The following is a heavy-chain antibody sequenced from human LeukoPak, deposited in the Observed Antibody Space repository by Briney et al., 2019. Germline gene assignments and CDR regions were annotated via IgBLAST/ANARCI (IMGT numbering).Heavy chain of an antibody. CDR3: ARGSIGSTYYYMDV. V-gene: IGHV3-23*01. CDR1: VFTFSSVA. Sequence: GGSLRLSCAASVFTFSSVAMTWVGQAPGKGLDWVSGISGSGGSTYYADSVKGRFTISRDDSKNTLYLQLNSLRAEDTAVYYCARGSIGSTYYYMDVWGKGTTVTVSS. CDR2: ISGSGGST. D-gene: IGHD2-15*01. J-gene: IGHJ6*03.